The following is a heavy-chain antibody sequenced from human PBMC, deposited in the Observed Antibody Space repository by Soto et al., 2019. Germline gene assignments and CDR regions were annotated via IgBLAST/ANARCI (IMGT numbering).Heavy chain of an antibody. CDR2: ISSSSGDI. Sequence: GGSLRLSCVASGFNFNMYTMNWVRQAPGEGLEWVSSISSSSGDIFYADSVKGRFTISRDNAKNSLNLQMNSLRVEDTAVYYCARESITIVGVVITENWFDPCGQGTLVTVYS. CDR1: GFNFNMYT. J-gene: IGHJ5*02. V-gene: IGHV3-21*01. CDR3: ARESITIVGVVITENWFDP. D-gene: IGHD3-3*01.